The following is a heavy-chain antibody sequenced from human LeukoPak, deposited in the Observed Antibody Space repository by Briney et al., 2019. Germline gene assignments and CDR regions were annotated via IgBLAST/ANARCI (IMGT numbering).Heavy chain of an antibody. Sequence: ASVKVSCKASGYTFTSYAMHWVRQAPEQRLEWMGWINAGNGNTKYSQKFQGRVTITRDTSASTAYMELSSLRSEDTAVYYCARHDFWSGPFDYWGQGTLVTVSS. J-gene: IGHJ4*02. CDR2: INAGNGNT. D-gene: IGHD3-3*01. CDR1: GYTFTSYA. CDR3: ARHDFWSGPFDY. V-gene: IGHV1-3*01.